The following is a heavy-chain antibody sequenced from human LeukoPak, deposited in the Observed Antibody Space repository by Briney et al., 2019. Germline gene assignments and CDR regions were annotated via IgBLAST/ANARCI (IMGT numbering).Heavy chain of an antibody. Sequence: PSETLSLTCTVSGGSISSYYWSWIRQPPGKGLEWIGYIYYSGSTNYNPSLKSRVTISVDTSKNQFSLKLSSVTAADTALYYCARVWTDSGSYYDDRGAFDYWGQGTLVTVSS. D-gene: IGHD1-26*01. CDR1: GGSISSYY. V-gene: IGHV4-59*08. CDR2: IYYSGST. J-gene: IGHJ4*02. CDR3: ARVWTDSGSYYDDRGAFDY.